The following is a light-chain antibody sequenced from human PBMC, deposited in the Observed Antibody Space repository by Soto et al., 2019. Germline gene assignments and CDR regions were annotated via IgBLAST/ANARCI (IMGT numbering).Light chain of an antibody. CDR2: DVS. V-gene: IGLV2-11*01. J-gene: IGLJ2*01. CDR3: CSYAGNYVLV. Sequence: QSALTQPRSVSGSPGQSVTISCTGTSSDIGGYNYVSWYQQHPGKAPKLMIYDVSKRPSGVPDRFSASKSGNTASLTISGLQAEDEADYYCCSYAGNYVLVFGGGTQLTVL. CDR1: SSDIGGYNY.